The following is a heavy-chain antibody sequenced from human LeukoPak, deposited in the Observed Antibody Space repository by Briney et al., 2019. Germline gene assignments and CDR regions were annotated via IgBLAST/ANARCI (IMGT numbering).Heavy chain of an antibody. V-gene: IGHV3-21*01. CDR1: GFTFSSYS. CDR2: ISSSSSYI. CDR3: VRVQLVYRRTEAFDI. J-gene: IGHJ3*02. Sequence: GGSLRLSCAASGFTFSSYSMNWVRQAPGKGLEWVSSISSSSSYIYYADSVKGQFTISRDNAKNSLYLQMNSLRAEDTAVYYCVRVQLVYRRTEAFDIWGQGPMVTVSS. D-gene: IGHD2-8*01.